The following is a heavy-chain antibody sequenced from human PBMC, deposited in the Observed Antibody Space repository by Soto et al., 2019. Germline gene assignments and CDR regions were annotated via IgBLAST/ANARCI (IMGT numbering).Heavy chain of an antibody. D-gene: IGHD1-26*01. V-gene: IGHV4-39*01. J-gene: IGHJ3*02. CDR1: FSDILRSPCH. CDR2: IKYSGTT. Sequence: PSDTLSLTCTPIFSDILRSPCHWAFIRQPPGKGLEWIASIKYSGTTFYNPSLKSRVTLSVDTSKNQFALKLSSVTVAETAVYYCARHGITGSYYDAFDIWGQGTMVT. CDR3: ARHGITGSYYDAFDI.